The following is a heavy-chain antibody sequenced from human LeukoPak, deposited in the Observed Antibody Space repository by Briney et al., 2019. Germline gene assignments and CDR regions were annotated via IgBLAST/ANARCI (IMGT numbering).Heavy chain of an antibody. J-gene: IGHJ4*02. CDR2: FDPEDGET. V-gene: IGHV1-24*01. D-gene: IGHD3-22*01. Sequence: ASVKVSCKVSGYTLTQLSMHWVRQAPGKGREGMGGFDPEDGETIYAQKFQGRVTMTEDTSTDTTYMELSSLRSEDTAVYYCTKYYYDSSGYYSGFDHWGQGTLVTVSS. CDR3: TKYYYDSSGYYSGFDH. CDR1: GYTLTQLS.